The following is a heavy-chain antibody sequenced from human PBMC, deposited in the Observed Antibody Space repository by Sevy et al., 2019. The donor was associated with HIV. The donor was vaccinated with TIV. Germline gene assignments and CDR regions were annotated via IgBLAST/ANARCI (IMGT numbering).Heavy chain of an antibody. D-gene: IGHD6-19*01. J-gene: IGHJ6*02. CDR3: AREAVAGRSGPWKADYYYAGMDV. CDR2: IKQDGNEK. Sequence: QLGGSLRLSCVASGFIFSDYWMTWVRQAPGKGLEWVANIKQDGNEKYYMDSAKGRFTISRDNAKNSVYLQVNSLRAEDTAVYYCAREAVAGRSGPWKADYYYAGMDVWGQGTTVTVSS. V-gene: IGHV3-7*01. CDR1: GFIFSDYW.